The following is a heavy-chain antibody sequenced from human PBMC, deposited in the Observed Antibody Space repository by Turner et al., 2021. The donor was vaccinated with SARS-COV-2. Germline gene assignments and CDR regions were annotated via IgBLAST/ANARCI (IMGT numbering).Heavy chain of an antibody. CDR3: ARPNTYYYGSGDSHGKSHNWFDP. Sequence: QLQLQESCPGLVKPSETLSLTCTVSGCSISSSSYYWGWIRQPPGKGLEWIGSIYYSGITYYKPSLKSRVTISVDTSKNQCSLKLSSVTAADTAVYYCARPNTYYYGSGDSHGKSHNWFDPWGQGTLVTVSS. CDR2: IYYSGIT. CDR1: GCSISSSSYY. D-gene: IGHD3-10*01. V-gene: IGHV4-39*01. J-gene: IGHJ5*02.